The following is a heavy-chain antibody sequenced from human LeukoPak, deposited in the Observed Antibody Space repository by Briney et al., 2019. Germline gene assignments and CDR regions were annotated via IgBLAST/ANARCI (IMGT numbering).Heavy chain of an antibody. CDR3: ARPGGRRPYYFDF. D-gene: IGHD3-16*01. Sequence: ASVKVSCKASGYTFTGYYMHWVRQAHGEGLEWMGWINPNSGGTNYAQKFQGRDTMTRDTSISTAYMEQSRLRSDDTAVYYGARPGGRRPYYFDFWGQGTLVTVSS. CDR1: GYTFTGYY. CDR2: INPNSGGT. J-gene: IGHJ4*02. V-gene: IGHV1-2*02.